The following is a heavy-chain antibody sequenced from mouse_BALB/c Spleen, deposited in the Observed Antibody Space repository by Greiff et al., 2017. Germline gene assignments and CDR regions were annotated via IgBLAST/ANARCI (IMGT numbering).Heavy chain of an antibody. D-gene: IGHD1-1*01. CDR1: GDSITSGY. V-gene: IGHV3-8*02. Sequence: EVKLVESGPSLVKPSQTLSLTCSVTGDSITSGYWNWIRKFPGNKLEYMGYISYSGSTYYNPSLKSRISITRDTSKNQYYLQLNSVTTEDTATYYCARSPYYYGSSYWYFDVWGAGTTVTVSS. J-gene: IGHJ1*01. CDR2: ISYSGST. CDR3: ARSPYYYGSSYWYFDV.